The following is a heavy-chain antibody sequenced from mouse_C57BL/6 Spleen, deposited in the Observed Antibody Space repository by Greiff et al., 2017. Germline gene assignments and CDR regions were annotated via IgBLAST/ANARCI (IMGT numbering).Heavy chain of an antibody. Sequence: EVMLVESGGGLVKPGGSLKLSCAASGFTFSDYGMHWVRQAPEKGLEWVAYISSGSSTIYYADTVKGRFTISRDNAKNTLFLQMTSLRSEDTAMYYCARTMVKGYYYAMDYWGQGTSVTVSS. CDR3: ARTMVKGYYYAMDY. J-gene: IGHJ4*01. CDR1: GFTFSDYG. CDR2: ISSGSSTI. D-gene: IGHD2-3*01. V-gene: IGHV5-17*01.